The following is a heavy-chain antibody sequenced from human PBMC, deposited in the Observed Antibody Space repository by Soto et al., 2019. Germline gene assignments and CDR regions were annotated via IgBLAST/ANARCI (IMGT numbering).Heavy chain of an antibody. CDR2: IYYSGST. J-gene: IGHJ6*02. D-gene: IGHD5-18*01. CDR3: ARVKGYSYGSYYYYYGMDV. V-gene: IGHV4-59*08. CDR1: GGSISRYY. Sequence: SETLALSCSVSGGSISRYYWSWIREPPGKGLEWIGYIYYSGSTTYNPSLKSRVTISVDTSKNQFSLKLSSVTAADTAVYYCARVKGYSYGSYYYYYGMDVWGQGTTVT.